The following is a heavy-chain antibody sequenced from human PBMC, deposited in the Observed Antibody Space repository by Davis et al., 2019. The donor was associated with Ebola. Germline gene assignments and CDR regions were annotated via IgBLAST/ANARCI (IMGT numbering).Heavy chain of an antibody. Sequence: PGGSLRLSCAASGFSFSSSAMNWVRQAPGKGLEWVSDISSSSTYTNYADSVKGRFTISRDNAKNSLYLQMNSLRVEDTAVYYCVRDNGYSSGWGQGTLVTVSS. CDR2: ISSSSTYT. CDR1: GFSFSSSA. CDR3: VRDNGYSSG. J-gene: IGHJ4*02. V-gene: IGHV3-21*05. D-gene: IGHD6-19*01.